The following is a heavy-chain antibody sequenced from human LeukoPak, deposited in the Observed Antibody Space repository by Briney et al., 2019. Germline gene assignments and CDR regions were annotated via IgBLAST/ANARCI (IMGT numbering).Heavy chain of an antibody. V-gene: IGHV4-31*03. CDR1: GGSISTGGYY. J-gene: IGHJ4*02. Sequence: SETLSLTCTVSGGSISTGGYYWSWIRQNPGKGREWIGYIYYTGSTYYNPSLKSRVTISVDSSKKQFSLKHTSVTDAETAVYYCARVPLVWGQGSLVTVSS. CDR2: IYYTGST. CDR3: ARVPLV.